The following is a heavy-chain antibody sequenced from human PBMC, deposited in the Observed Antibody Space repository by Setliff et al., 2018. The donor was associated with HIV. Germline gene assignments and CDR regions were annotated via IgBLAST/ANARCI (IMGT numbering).Heavy chain of an antibody. CDR2: IYTSGST. CDR1: GGSISSGSYY. D-gene: IGHD1-7*01. J-gene: IGHJ5*02. V-gene: IGHV4-61*09. CDR3: ASANWNYLGYWFDP. Sequence: SETLSLTCTVSGGSISSGSYYWSWIRQPAGKGLEWIGHIYTSGSTNYNPSLKSRVTISRDPSTKQFSLKMTSMTAADTAMYYCASANWNYLGYWFDPWGQGTLVTVSS.